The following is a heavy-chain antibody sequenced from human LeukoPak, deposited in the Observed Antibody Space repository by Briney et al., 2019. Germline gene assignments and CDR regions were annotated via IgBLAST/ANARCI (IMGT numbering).Heavy chain of an antibody. Sequence: ASVKVSCKASGYSFTSYYMHWVRQAPGQGLEWMGIINPSGDSTSYAQRFQGRVTMTRDMSTSTDYMELSSLRSEDTAVYYCARRPGNTMIVVFSRHFDYWGQGTLVTVSS. CDR3: ARRPGNTMIVVFSRHFDY. V-gene: IGHV1-46*01. J-gene: IGHJ4*02. D-gene: IGHD3-22*01. CDR1: GYSFTSYY. CDR2: INPSGDST.